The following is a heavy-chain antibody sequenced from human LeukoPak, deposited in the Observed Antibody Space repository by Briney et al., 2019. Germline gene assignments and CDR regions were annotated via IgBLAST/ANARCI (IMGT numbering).Heavy chain of an antibody. CDR1: GGTFSSYA. V-gene: IGHV1-69*13. Sequence: GASVKVSCKASGGTFSSYAISWVRQAPGQGLEWMGGIIPIFGTANYAQKFQGRVTITADESTSTAYMELSSLRSEDTAVYYCAIVATITGEGGYFDYWGQGTLVTVSS. D-gene: IGHD5-12*01. J-gene: IGHJ4*02. CDR2: IIPIFGTA. CDR3: AIVATITGEGGYFDY.